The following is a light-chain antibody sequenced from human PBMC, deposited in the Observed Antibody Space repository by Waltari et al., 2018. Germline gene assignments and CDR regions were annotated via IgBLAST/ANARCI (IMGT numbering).Light chain of an antibody. J-gene: IGKJ3*01. CDR1: PGISSY. CDR3: QQVNSYPFT. CDR2: AGS. V-gene: IGKV1-9*01. Sequence: IQLTQSPSSLSASVGDRVSITCRASPGISSYLAWSQQKPGKAPKLLIYAGSTLLNGVPSRFSGGGFGTDFTLTISSLQPEDCATYSCQQVNSYPFTFGPGTTVDIK.